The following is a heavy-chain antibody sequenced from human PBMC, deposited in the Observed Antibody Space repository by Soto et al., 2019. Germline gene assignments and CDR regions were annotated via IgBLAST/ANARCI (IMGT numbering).Heavy chain of an antibody. CDR3: ARQPGYYDILTGYSTYYFEY. D-gene: IGHD3-9*01. Sequence: SETLSLTCTVSGGSISSGGYYWSWIRHHPGKGLEWIGYIYYSGSTYYNPSLKSRVTISVDTSKNQFSLKLSSVTAADTAVYYCARQPGYYDILTGYSTYYFEYWGQGTPVTVSS. CDR2: IYYSGST. J-gene: IGHJ4*02. V-gene: IGHV4-31*03. CDR1: GGSISSGGYY.